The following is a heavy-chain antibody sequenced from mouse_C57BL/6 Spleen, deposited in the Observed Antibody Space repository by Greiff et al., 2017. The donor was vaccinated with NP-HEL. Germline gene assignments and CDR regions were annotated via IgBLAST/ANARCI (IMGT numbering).Heavy chain of an antibody. CDR2: ISSGSSTI. Sequence: DVQLVESGGGLVKPGGSLKLSCAASGFTFSDYGMHWVRQAPEKGLEWVAYISSGSSTIYYADTVKGRFTISRDNAKNTLFLQMTSLRSEDTAMYYCARQDYYGGYFDVWGTGTTVTVSS. J-gene: IGHJ1*03. V-gene: IGHV5-17*01. CDR1: GFTFSDYG. CDR3: ARQDYYGGYFDV. D-gene: IGHD1-1*01.